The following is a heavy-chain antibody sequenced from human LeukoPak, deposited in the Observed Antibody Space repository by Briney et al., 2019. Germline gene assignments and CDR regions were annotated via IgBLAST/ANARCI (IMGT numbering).Heavy chain of an antibody. J-gene: IGHJ5*02. Sequence: PSETLSLTCAVYGGSFSGYYWSWIRQPPGKGLEWIGEINHSGSTNYNPSLKSRVTISVDTSKNQFSLKLSSVTAADTAVYYCARDHCPSCQLAISHWFDPWGQGTLVTVSS. CDR2: INHSGST. CDR3: ARDHCPSCQLAISHWFDP. CDR1: GGSFSGYY. D-gene: IGHD6-6*01. V-gene: IGHV4-34*01.